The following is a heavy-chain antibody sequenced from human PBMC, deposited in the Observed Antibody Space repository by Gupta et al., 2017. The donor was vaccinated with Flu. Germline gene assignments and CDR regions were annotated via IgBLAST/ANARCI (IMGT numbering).Heavy chain of an antibody. CDR1: GFRFSDFG. CDR2: ISNDGSSQ. Sequence: QVQLVESGGGVVQPGRSLRLSCAAAGFRFSDFGMHWVRQAPGKGLEWVAVISNDGSSQFYLDSVKGRFTISRDNSKNTLYLQMNSLRTEDTAVYYCTKSQVNTPIDFRIKNWGQGNLVTVSS. CDR3: TKSQVNTPIDFRIKN. D-gene: IGHD3-22*01. J-gene: IGHJ4*02. V-gene: IGHV3-30*18.